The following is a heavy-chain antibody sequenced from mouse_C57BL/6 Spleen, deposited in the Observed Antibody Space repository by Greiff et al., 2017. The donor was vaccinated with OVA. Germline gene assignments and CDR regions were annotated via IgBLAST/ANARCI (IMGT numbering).Heavy chain of an antibody. J-gene: IGHJ2*01. CDR1: GYTFTSYW. Sequence: VQLQQPGAELVKPGASVKLSCKASGYTFTSYWMQWVKQRPGQGLEWIGEIDPSASYTNYNQKFKGKATLTVDTSSSTAYMQLSSLTSEDSAVYYCARNYYGSSEGYWGQGTTLTVSS. CDR2: IDPSASYT. V-gene: IGHV1-50*01. CDR3: ARNYYGSSEGY. D-gene: IGHD1-1*01.